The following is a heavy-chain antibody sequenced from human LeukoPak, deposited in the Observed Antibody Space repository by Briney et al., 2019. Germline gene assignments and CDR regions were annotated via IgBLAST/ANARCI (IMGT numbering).Heavy chain of an antibody. V-gene: IGHV3-23*01. CDR2: ISGSGGST. Sequence: PGGSLRLSCAPSGFTFISYAMNWVRQAPGKGLEWVAVISGSGGSTYYADSVKGRFTISRDNSKNTLYLQMNSLRAEDTAVYYCAKDLSGYDSTFQHWGQGTLVTVSS. D-gene: IGHD3-22*01. CDR3: AKDLSGYDSTFQH. CDR1: GFTFISYA. J-gene: IGHJ1*01.